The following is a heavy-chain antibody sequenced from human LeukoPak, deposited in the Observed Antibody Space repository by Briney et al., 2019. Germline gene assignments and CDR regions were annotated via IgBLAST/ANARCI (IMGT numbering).Heavy chain of an antibody. J-gene: IGHJ6*02. Sequence: SETLSLTCAVYGGSFSGYYWSWIRQPPGKGLEWIGEINHSGSTNYNPSLKSRVTISVDTSKNQISLKLSSVTAADTAVYYCARGGKSYYYYGMDVWGQGTTVTVSS. V-gene: IGHV4-34*01. CDR2: INHSGST. CDR1: GGSFSGYY. CDR3: ARGGKSYYYYGMDV.